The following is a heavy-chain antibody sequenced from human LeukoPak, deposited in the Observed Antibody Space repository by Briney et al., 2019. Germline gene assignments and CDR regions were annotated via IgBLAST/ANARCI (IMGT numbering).Heavy chain of an antibody. CDR1: GFTFSGYT. Sequence: GGSLRLSCEASGFTFSGYTMSWVRQAPGKGLEWVSAVSGSGDKTYYADSVKGRFTISRDNSKGTLYLQMNSLGAEDTALYYCARDFYDSSGYYYDYWGQGTLVTVSS. J-gene: IGHJ4*02. V-gene: IGHV3-23*01. CDR3: ARDFYDSSGYYYDY. D-gene: IGHD3-22*01. CDR2: VSGSGDKT.